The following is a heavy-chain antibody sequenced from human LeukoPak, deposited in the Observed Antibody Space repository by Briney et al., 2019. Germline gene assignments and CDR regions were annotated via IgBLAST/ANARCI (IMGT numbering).Heavy chain of an antibody. CDR1: GFPFSTYS. Sequence: GGSLTLSCSASGFPFSTYSMNWVRQAPGKGLEWVSSISKSNNDKDYIESVKGRFTISRDNAKNSLYLQMDSLRAEDTAVYHCARTNLNILLTTPPGRVNYYYFMDVWGKGTTVTVSS. J-gene: IGHJ6*03. V-gene: IGHV3-21*01. CDR2: ISKSNNDK. D-gene: IGHD3-3*02. CDR3: ARTNLNILLTTPPGRVNYYYFMDV.